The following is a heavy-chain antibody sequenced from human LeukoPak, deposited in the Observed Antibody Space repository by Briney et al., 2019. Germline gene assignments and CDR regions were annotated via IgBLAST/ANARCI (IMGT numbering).Heavy chain of an antibody. V-gene: IGHV1-69*13. Sequence: SVKVSCKASGYTFTGDYIHWVRQAPGQGLESMGGIIPIFGTANYAQKFQGRVTITADESTSTAYMELSSLRSEDTAVYYCARQYRLGYCSSTSCYYFDYWGQGTLVTVSS. CDR1: GYTFTGDY. CDR2: IIPIFGTA. J-gene: IGHJ4*02. CDR3: ARQYRLGYCSSTSCYYFDY. D-gene: IGHD2-2*01.